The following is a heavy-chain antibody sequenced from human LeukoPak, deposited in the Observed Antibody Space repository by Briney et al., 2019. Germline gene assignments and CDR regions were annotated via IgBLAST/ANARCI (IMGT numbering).Heavy chain of an antibody. CDR1: GFTLSSYD. J-gene: IGHJ4*02. CDR3: AKDKATVTWFDY. V-gene: IGHV3-23*01. Sequence: PGGSLRLSCAASGFTLSSYDMSWVRQAPGKGMEWVSAISGGGGSTYYADSVKGRFTISRDNSKNTLYLQMNSLRAEDTAVYYCAKDKATVTWFDYWGKGTLVTVSS. CDR2: ISGGGGST. D-gene: IGHD4-17*01.